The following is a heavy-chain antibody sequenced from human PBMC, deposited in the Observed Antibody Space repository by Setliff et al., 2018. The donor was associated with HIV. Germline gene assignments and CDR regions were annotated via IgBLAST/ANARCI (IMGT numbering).Heavy chain of an antibody. Sequence: GSLRLSCAASGFTVSDTHMTWVRQAPGKGLVWVSRINSDGSSISYADSVKGRFTISRDNAKNSLYLQMNSLRAEDTAVYYCAREMAATAHPDDPYFQHWGQGTLVTVSS. CDR2: INSDGSSI. D-gene: IGHD6-13*01. CDR1: GFTVSDTH. CDR3: AREMAATAHPDDPYFQH. V-gene: IGHV3-74*01. J-gene: IGHJ1*01.